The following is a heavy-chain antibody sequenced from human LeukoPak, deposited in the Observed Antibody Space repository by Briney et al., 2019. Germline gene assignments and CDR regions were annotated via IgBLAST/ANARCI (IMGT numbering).Heavy chain of an antibody. J-gene: IGHJ4*02. Sequence: GGSLRLSCGASGFTLENYAINWVRQAPGKGLEWVSAISNSEVSSITESGDGTYHADSVKGRFTISRDISKNTLYLQMNSLRAEDTAVYYCAVVDSSGWYCHDYWGQGTLVTVSS. CDR1: GFTLENYA. CDR3: AVVDSSGWYCHDY. V-gene: IGHV3-23*01. CDR2: ISNSEVSSITESGDGT. D-gene: IGHD6-19*01.